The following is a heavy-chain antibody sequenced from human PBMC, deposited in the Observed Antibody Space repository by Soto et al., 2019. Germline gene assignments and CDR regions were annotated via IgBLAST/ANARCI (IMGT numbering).Heavy chain of an antibody. CDR2: ISGSGGST. CDR1: GFTFRSHA. Sequence: GGSLRLSCAASGFTFRSHAVCWVRQAPGKGLEWVSAISGSGGSTYYADSVKGRFTISRDNSKNTLYLQINSLRAEDTAVYYCAKYVVPAAMPSPFGYWGQGT. CDR3: AKYVVPAAMPSPFGY. J-gene: IGHJ4*02. V-gene: IGHV3-23*01. D-gene: IGHD2-2*01.